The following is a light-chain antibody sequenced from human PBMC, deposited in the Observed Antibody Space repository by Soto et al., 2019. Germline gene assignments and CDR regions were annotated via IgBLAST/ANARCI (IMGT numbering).Light chain of an antibody. J-gene: IGKJ5*01. V-gene: IGKV1-13*02. CDR1: QGISNA. CDR3: QQFNGFPT. Sequence: IQLTQSPSSLSASVGDTVTITCRASQGISNALAWYQQIPGKPPKLLIYDASTLESGVPSRFSGSGSGTDFTLTISSLQPGDFATYYCQQFNGFPTFGQGTRLEIK. CDR2: DAS.